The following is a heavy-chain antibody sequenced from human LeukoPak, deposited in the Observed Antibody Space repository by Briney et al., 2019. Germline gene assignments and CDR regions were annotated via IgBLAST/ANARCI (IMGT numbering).Heavy chain of an antibody. CDR2: IGTEGDT. CDR3: ASPAVWGELSLRY. Sequence: GGSLRLSCAASGFTFNNYDMHWVRQATGKGLEWVAAIGTEGDTYYPDSVKGRFTISRDNSKNTVYLQMNSLRAEDTAVYYCASPAVWGELSLRYWGQGTLVTVSS. J-gene: IGHJ4*02. D-gene: IGHD3-16*02. V-gene: IGHV3-13*01. CDR1: GFTFNNYD.